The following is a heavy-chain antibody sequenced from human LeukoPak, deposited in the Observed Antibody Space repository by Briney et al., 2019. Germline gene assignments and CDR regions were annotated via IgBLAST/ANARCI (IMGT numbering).Heavy chain of an antibody. CDR1: GYTFTSYG. J-gene: IGHJ3*02. V-gene: IGHV1-18*01. Sequence: ASVKVSCKASGYTFTSYGISWVRQAPGQGLEWMGWISGYSDDTDYAQKFQGRVTMTTDTTTRTAYMELRSLRFDNTAVYFCARDPERGAFDMWGQGTVVTVSS. D-gene: IGHD1-1*01. CDR2: ISGYSDDT. CDR3: ARDPERGAFDM.